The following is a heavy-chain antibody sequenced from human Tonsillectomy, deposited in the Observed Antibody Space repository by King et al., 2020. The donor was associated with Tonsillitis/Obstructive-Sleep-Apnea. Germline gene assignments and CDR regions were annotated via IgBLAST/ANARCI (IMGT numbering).Heavy chain of an antibody. D-gene: IGHD3-16*01. Sequence: VQLVESGGGLVQPGGSLRLSCAASRFTFSDYWMSWVRQAPGKGPEWVANIKQDGSDKYFVDSVRGRFTISRDNAKNSLYLQMNSLRVEETAVYFCARDGGVGEGDVWGKGTTVTVSS. CDR1: RFTFSDYW. V-gene: IGHV3-7*01. CDR2: IKQDGSDK. CDR3: ARDGGVGEGDV. J-gene: IGHJ6*04.